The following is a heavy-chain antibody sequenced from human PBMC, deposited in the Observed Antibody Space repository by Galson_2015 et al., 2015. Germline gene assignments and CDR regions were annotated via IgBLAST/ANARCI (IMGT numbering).Heavy chain of an antibody. Sequence: QSGAEVKKPGESLKISCKGSGYSFTSYWIGWVRQMPGKGLEWMGIISPGDSDTRYSPSFQGQVTISADKSISTAYLQWSSLKASDTAMYYCARRGRSKRFLEWLKPREDDAFDIWGQGTMVTVSS. V-gene: IGHV5-51*01. CDR2: ISPGDSDT. CDR3: ARRGRSKRFLEWLKPREDDAFDI. D-gene: IGHD3-3*01. J-gene: IGHJ3*02. CDR1: GYSFTSYW.